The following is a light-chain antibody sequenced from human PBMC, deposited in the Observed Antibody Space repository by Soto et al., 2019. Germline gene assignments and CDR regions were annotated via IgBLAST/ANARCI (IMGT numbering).Light chain of an antibody. CDR1: QSISSW. Sequence: DIQITQSPSTLSASVGDRVTITCRASQSISSWLAWYQQKPGKAPKLLIYDASSLESGVPSRFSGSGSGTEFTLTISSLQPDDFAVYDCQPYNNWPTITFGQGTRLEIK. CDR3: QPYNNWPTIT. J-gene: IGKJ5*01. V-gene: IGKV1-5*01. CDR2: DAS.